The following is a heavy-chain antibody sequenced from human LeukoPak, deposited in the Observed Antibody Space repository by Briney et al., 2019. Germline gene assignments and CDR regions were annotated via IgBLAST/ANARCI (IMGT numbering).Heavy chain of an antibody. CDR2: INPSGGST. Sequence: GASVTVSCKPSVYTFTRYYMHWVRQAPGQGVEGMGIINPSGGSTSYAQKFQGRVTMTRDTSISTAYMELTTMTSDDTAVYYCARVDGFNQFDMGGQGTMVTVSS. J-gene: IGHJ3*02. CDR1: VYTFTRYY. CDR3: ARVDGFNQFDM. D-gene: IGHD5-24*01. V-gene: IGHV1-46*01.